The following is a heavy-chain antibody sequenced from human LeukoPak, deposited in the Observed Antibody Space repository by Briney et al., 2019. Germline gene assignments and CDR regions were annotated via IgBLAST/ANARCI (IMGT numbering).Heavy chain of an antibody. CDR3: ARPYDRQLADAFDI. D-gene: IGHD6-13*01. CDR1: GFTFSCYA. V-gene: IGHV3-33*08. Sequence: GGSLRLSCAASGFTFSCYAMHWVRQAPGKGLEWVVVIWYDGSNKYYTDSVKGRFTISGDNSKNTLYLQMNSLRAEDTAVYYCARPYDRQLADAFDIWGQGTMVTVSS. J-gene: IGHJ3*02. CDR2: IWYDGSNK.